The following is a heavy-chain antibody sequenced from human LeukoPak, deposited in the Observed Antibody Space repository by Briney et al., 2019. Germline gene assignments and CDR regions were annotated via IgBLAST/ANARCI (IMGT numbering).Heavy chain of an antibody. D-gene: IGHD2-2*01. J-gene: IGHJ4*02. Sequence: GESLQISCKSSGYQFTGFWIGWVRQKPGKGLEWMGIIYPDDSDTRYSPSFQGQVTISADTSISTAYLQWSSLKASDTAMYFCVRGYCSTARCSNFDHWGPGTLVTVSS. V-gene: IGHV5-51*01. CDR1: GYQFTGFW. CDR3: VRGYCSTARCSNFDH. CDR2: IYPDDSDT.